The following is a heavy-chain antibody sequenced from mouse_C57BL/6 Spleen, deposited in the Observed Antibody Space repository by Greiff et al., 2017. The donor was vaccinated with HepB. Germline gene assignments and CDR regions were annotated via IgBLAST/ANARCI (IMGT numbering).Heavy chain of an antibody. J-gene: IGHJ2*01. CDR3: ARLSDYYGPGGYYFDY. Sequence: DVMLVESGGGLVQPGGSLKLSCAASGFTFSDYYMYWVRQTPEKRLEWVAYISNGGGSTYYPDTVKGRFTISRDNAKNTLYLQMSRLKSEDTAMYYCARLSDYYGPGGYYFDYWGQGTTLTVSS. V-gene: IGHV5-12*01. D-gene: IGHD1-2*01. CDR1: GFTFSDYY. CDR2: ISNGGGST.